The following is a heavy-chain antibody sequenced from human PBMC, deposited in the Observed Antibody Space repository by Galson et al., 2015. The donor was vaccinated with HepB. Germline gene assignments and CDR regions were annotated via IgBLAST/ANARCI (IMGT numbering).Heavy chain of an antibody. D-gene: IGHD3-3*01. CDR3: ARDLSPWRYWFDP. CDR1: GYTFTGYY. CDR2: INPNSGGT. J-gene: IGHJ5*02. Sequence: SVKVSCKASGYTFTGYYMHWVRQAPGQGLEWMGWINPNSGGTNYAQKFQGRVTMTRDTSISTAYMELSRLRSDDTAVYYCARDLSPWRYWFDPWGQGTLVTVSS. V-gene: IGHV1-2*02.